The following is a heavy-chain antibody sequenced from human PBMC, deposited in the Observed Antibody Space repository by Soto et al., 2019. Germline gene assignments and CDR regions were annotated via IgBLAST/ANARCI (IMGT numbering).Heavy chain of an antibody. Sequence: PXVSLRLSCAASGFTFSSYSMSWVRQAPGKGLEWVSYITSSSSTLYYADSVEGRFTISRDNAKNSLYLQMNSLRDEDTAVYYCARVYYYDSSALFDPWGQGTLVTVSS. CDR2: ITSSSSTL. V-gene: IGHV3-48*02. CDR1: GFTFSSYS. J-gene: IGHJ5*02. CDR3: ARVYYYDSSALFDP. D-gene: IGHD3-22*01.